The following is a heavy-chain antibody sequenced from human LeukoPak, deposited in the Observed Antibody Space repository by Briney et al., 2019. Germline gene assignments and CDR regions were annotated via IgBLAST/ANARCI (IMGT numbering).Heavy chain of an antibody. CDR2: IYPGDSDT. Sequence: GESLKISCKGSGYSFTSYWIGWVRQMPGKGLGWMGIIYPGDSDTRYSPSFQGQVTISADKSISTAYLQWSSLKASDTAMHYCARQQLSNWFDPWGQGTLVTVSS. D-gene: IGHD6-13*01. CDR3: ARQQLSNWFDP. CDR1: GYSFTSYW. V-gene: IGHV5-51*01. J-gene: IGHJ5*02.